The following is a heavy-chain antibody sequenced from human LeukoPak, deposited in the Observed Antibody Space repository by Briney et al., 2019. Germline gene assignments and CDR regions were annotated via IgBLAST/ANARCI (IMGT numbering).Heavy chain of an antibody. CDR2: ISGSGGST. Sequence: GGSLRLSCAASGFIFSNFAMTWVRQAPGKGLEWVSGISGSGGSTYYAESVKGRFSISRDNVDNVVHLQMSSLTNEDTAVYYCARVAVAGPTGWFDSWGQGTLVTVSS. V-gene: IGHV3-23*01. D-gene: IGHD6-19*01. CDR3: ARVAVAGPTGWFDS. J-gene: IGHJ5*01. CDR1: GFIFSNFA.